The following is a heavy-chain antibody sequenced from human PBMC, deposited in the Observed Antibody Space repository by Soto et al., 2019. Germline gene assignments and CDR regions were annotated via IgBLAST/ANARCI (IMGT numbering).Heavy chain of an antibody. CDR1: GFTFSSYS. D-gene: IGHD3-9*01. V-gene: IGHV3-21*01. CDR3: ASMAPSYYDILTGYYEYYYGMDV. Sequence: GGSLRLSCAASGFTFSSYSMNWVRQAPGKGLEWVSSISSSSSYIYFADSVKGRFTISRDNAKNSLYLQMNSLRAEDTAVYYCASMAPSYYDILTGYYEYYYGMDVWGQGTTVTVSS. J-gene: IGHJ6*02. CDR2: ISSSSSYI.